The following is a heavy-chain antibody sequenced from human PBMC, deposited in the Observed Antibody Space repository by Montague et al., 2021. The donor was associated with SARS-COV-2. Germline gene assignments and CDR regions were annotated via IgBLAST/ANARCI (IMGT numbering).Heavy chain of an antibody. V-gene: IGHV3-23*03. D-gene: IGHD1-26*01. Sequence: SLRLSCATSGFTFRNFAMSWVRQAPGKGLEWVSLIYSDGSHTFYADSVKGRFTILRDDFKNTVSLQMDSLRVEDTAAYYCAKGSPAGGRHPFDMWGQGTMVTVSS. CDR3: AKGSPAGGRHPFDM. CDR1: GFTFRNFA. CDR2: IYSDGSHT. J-gene: IGHJ3*02.